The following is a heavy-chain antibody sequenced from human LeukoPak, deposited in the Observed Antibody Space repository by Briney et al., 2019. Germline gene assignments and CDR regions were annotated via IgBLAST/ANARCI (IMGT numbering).Heavy chain of an antibody. V-gene: IGHV3-73*01. CDR2: IRSKANSYAT. Sequence: GGSLRLSYAASGFTFSGSAMHWVRQASGKGLEWVGRIRSKANSYATAYAASVKGRFTISRDDSKNTAYLQMNSLKVEDTAIYYCVKVANYHYGSESYYFFEHWGQGTPVTASS. D-gene: IGHD3-10*01. CDR3: VKVANYHYGSESYYFFEH. CDR1: GFTFSGSA. J-gene: IGHJ4*02.